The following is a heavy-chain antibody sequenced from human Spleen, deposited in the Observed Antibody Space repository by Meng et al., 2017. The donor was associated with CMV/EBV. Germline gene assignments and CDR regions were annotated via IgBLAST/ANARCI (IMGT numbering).Heavy chain of an antibody. CDR1: SIHTRRYF. CDR2: FFYSGNM. D-gene: IGHD3-3*01. Sequence: SIHTRRYFWCWVRQPPGKGLEWIGLFFYSGNMPYNPSLKSRVTVSVDTSKRQVFLKLTSVTAADTALYYCASDTSGYYPTIDWYFDLWGRGTLVTVSS. CDR3: ASDTSGYYPTIDWYFDL. J-gene: IGHJ2*01. V-gene: IGHV4-39*01.